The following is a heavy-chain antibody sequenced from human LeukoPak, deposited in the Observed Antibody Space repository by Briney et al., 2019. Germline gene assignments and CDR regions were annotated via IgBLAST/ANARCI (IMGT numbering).Heavy chain of an antibody. CDR3: ARDSFETDIDC. Sequence: GGSLRLSCAVSGFTFRTYWMSWVRQAPGKGLEWVANIKEDGSEQYYVNSLKGRFTISRDNVKNSLYLQMNSLRVEDSAVYYCARDSFETDIDCWGQGTLVTVSS. J-gene: IGHJ4*02. V-gene: IGHV3-7*01. D-gene: IGHD1-14*01. CDR1: GFTFRTYW. CDR2: IKEDGSEQ.